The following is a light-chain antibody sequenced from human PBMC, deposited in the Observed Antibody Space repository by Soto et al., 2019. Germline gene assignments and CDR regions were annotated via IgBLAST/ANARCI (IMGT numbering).Light chain of an antibody. J-gene: IGKJ4*01. CDR3: QQRGDPLT. Sequence: EIVMTQSPATLSVSPGEIATLSCRASQSVSSNLAWYQQKPGQAPRLLIYDASNRATGIPARFSGSGSGTDFTLTISSLEPEDFAVYYCQQRGDPLTFGGGTKVDIK. CDR2: DAS. V-gene: IGKV3-11*01. CDR1: QSVSSN.